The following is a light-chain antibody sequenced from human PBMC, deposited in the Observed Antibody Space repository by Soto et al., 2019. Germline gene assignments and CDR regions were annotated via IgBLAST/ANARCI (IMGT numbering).Light chain of an antibody. CDR3: LQYDNLPMYT. CDR2: DAS. J-gene: IGKJ2*01. V-gene: IGKV1-33*01. Sequence: IQMTQSPSSLSASLGDRVTITCQASQDIKNYLNWYQQKPGKAPKLLIYDASNLETGVPSRFSGSGSGTDLTFTISSLQPEDIATYYCLQYDNLPMYTLGQGTKLQIK. CDR1: QDIKNY.